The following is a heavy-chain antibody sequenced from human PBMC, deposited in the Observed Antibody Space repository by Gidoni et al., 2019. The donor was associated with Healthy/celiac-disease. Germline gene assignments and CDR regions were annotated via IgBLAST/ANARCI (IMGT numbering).Heavy chain of an antibody. CDR2: ISWNSGSI. V-gene: IGHV3-9*01. Sequence: EVQLVESGGGLVQPGRSLRLSCAASGFTFDDYAMHWVRQAPGKGLECVSGISWNSGSIGYADSVKGRFTITRDNAKNSLYLQMNSLRAEDTALYYCAKEYCSGGSCPLDYWGQGTLVTVSS. D-gene: IGHD2-15*01. J-gene: IGHJ4*02. CDR3: AKEYCSGGSCPLDY. CDR1: GFTFDDYA.